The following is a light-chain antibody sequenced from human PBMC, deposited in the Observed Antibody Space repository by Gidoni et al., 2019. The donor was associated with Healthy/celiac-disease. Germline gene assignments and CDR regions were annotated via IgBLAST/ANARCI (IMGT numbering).Light chain of an antibody. Sequence: IQLTQSPSSLSASVGDRVTITCRASQGISSYLAWYQQKPGKAPKLLSYAASTLQSGVPSRFSGGGSGTDFTLTISSLQPEDFATYYCQQLNSYPWTFGQGTKLEIK. J-gene: IGKJ2*01. CDR3: QQLNSYPWT. V-gene: IGKV1-9*01. CDR1: QGISSY. CDR2: AAS.